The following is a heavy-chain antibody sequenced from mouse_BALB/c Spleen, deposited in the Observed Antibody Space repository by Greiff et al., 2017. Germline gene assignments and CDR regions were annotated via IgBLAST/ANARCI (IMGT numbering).Heavy chain of an antibody. CDR3: ARHEITAWFAY. D-gene: IGHD2-4*01. V-gene: IGHV5-9-4*01. Sequence: EVMLVESGGGLVKPGGSLKLSCAASGFTFSSYAMSWVRQSPEKRLEWVAEISSGGSYTYYPDTVTGRFTISRDNAKNTLYLEMSSLRSEDTAMYYCARHEITAWFAYWGQGTLVTVSA. CDR2: ISSGGSYT. J-gene: IGHJ3*01. CDR1: GFTFSSYA.